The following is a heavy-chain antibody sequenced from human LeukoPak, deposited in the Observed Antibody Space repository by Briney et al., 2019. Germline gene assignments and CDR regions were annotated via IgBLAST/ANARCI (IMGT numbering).Heavy chain of an antibody. CDR3: ARDDSSLTKVTAYDY. CDR1: GYTFTRYY. Sequence: GASVKVSCKASGYTFTRYYIHWVRHAPGQGLEWMGWINPKSGSPNYAQRFQGRISMTRDTSISTVYLEVTSLRSDDTAVYYCARDDSSLTKVTAYDYWGHGTLVIVSS. CDR2: INPKSGSP. D-gene: IGHD2-21*02. J-gene: IGHJ4*01. V-gene: IGHV1-2*02.